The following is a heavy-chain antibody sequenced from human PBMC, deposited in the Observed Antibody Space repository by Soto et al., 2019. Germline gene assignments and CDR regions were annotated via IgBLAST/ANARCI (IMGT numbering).Heavy chain of an antibody. Sequence: PSETLSLTCTVSGGSISSYYWSWIRQPPGKGLEWIGYIFYSGSTNFNPSLKSRVTISVDTSKNQFSLKLSSVTAADAAVFYCARYSSGWYDSFDYWGQGTLVTVSS. V-gene: IGHV4-59*08. D-gene: IGHD6-19*01. J-gene: IGHJ4*02. CDR2: IFYSGST. CDR1: GGSISSYY. CDR3: ARYSSGWYDSFDY.